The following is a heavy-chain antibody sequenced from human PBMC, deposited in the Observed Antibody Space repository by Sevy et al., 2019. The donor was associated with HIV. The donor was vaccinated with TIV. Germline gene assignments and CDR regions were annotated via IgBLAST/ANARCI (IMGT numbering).Heavy chain of an antibody. CDR1: GFTFNIYN. CDR2: ISSSSSYI. D-gene: IGHD3-10*01. CDR3: ARAPYARGTYWSFDY. V-gene: IGHV3-21*01. J-gene: IGHJ4*02. Sequence: GGSLRLSCAAPGFTFNIYNMNWVRQAPGKGLEWVSSISSSSSYIYYADSVKGRFTISRDNANNSLYLQMNSLRAEDTAVYYCARAPYARGTYWSFDYWGQGTLVTVSS.